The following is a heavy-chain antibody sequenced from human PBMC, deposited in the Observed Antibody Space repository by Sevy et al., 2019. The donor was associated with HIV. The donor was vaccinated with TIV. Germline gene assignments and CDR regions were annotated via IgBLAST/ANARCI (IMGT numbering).Heavy chain of an antibody. D-gene: IGHD3-16*01. V-gene: IGHV3-30-3*01. CDR3: ARVGNYDYDDAFDI. Sequence: GGSLRPSCAASGFTFSSYAMHWVRQAPGKGLEWVAVISYDGSNKYYADSVKGRFTIYRDNSKNTLYLQMKSLRAEDTAVYYCARVGNYDYDDAFDIWGQGTMVTVSS. CDR2: ISYDGSNK. J-gene: IGHJ3*02. CDR1: GFTFSSYA.